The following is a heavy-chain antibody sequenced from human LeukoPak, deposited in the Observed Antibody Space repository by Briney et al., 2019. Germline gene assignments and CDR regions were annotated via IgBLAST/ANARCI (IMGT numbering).Heavy chain of an antibody. J-gene: IGHJ3*02. V-gene: IGHV4-39*01. Sequence: SETLSLTCNVSGDSISSNNYWGWIRQPPGKGLEWIGSIYYSGNNYYNPSLKSRVIISVDTSNNQLSLKLNSVTAADTAVYYCARGFRIEVVYAQSGTFDIWSQGTMVTVSS. D-gene: IGHD2-8*02. CDR3: ARGFRIEVVYAQSGTFDI. CDR1: GDSISSNNY. CDR2: IYYSGNN.